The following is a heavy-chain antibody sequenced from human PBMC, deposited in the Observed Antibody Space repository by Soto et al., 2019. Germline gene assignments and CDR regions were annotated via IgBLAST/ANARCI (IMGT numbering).Heavy chain of an antibody. CDR3: AKAHGDYPFEY. Sequence: RSLRLSCAASGFTFSSYAMSWVRQAPGKGLEWVSAISGSGGSTYYADSVKGRFTISRDNSKNTLYLQMNSLRAKDTAVYYCAKAHGDYPFEYWGQGTLVNVSS. CDR1: GFTFSSYA. J-gene: IGHJ4*02. D-gene: IGHD4-17*01. V-gene: IGHV3-23*01. CDR2: ISGSGGST.